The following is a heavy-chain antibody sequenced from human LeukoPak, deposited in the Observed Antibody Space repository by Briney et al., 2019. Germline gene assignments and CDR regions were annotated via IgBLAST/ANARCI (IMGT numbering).Heavy chain of an antibody. CDR1: GGTFSSYA. Sequence: SVKVSCKASGGTFSSYAISWVRQAPGQGLEWMGRIIPILGIANYAQKFQGRVTITADKSTSTAYMELSSLRSEDTAVNYCATSSGWFQFDYWGQGTLVTVSS. CDR3: ATSSGWFQFDY. CDR2: IIPILGIA. V-gene: IGHV1-69*04. J-gene: IGHJ4*02. D-gene: IGHD6-19*01.